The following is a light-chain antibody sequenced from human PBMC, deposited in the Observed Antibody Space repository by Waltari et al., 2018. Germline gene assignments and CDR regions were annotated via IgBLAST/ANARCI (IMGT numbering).Light chain of an antibody. Sequence: ELVLTQSPGSLSSSPGERVTLSCRASQSVSRALAWYQQKPGKAPRLLIFGASNRATGIPDRFSGSGSETDFSLTISRLEPEDFAVYYCQHYVRLPATFGRGTKVEIK. J-gene: IGKJ1*01. CDR3: QHYVRLPAT. CDR2: GAS. V-gene: IGKV3-20*01. CDR1: QSVSRA.